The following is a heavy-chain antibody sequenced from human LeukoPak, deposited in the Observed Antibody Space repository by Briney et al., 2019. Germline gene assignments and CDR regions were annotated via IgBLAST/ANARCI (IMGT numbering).Heavy chain of an antibody. Sequence: SETLSLTCTVSGGSISSYYWSWIRQPPGKGLEWIGYIYYSGSTNYNPSLKSRVTISVDTSKNQFSLKLSSVTAADTAVYYCARGSSYSGSDRYYYYYMDVWGKGTTVTVSS. CDR2: IYYSGST. CDR3: ARGSSYSGSDRYYYYYMDV. V-gene: IGHV4-59*01. D-gene: IGHD1-26*01. CDR1: GGSISSYY. J-gene: IGHJ6*03.